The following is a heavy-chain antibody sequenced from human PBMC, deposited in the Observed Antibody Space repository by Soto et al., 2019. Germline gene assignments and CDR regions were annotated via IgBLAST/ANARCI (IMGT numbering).Heavy chain of an antibody. CDR2: IYPGDSDT. V-gene: IGHV5-51*01. D-gene: IGHD6-13*01. CDR3: ARMYSSNWYPVYYYYYMDV. Sequence: GESLKISCKGSGYSFTSYWIGWVRQMPGKGLEWMGIIYPGDSDTRYSPSFQGQVTISADKSISTAYLQWSSLKASDTAMYYCARMYSSNWYPVYYYYYMDVWGKGTTVTVSS. CDR1: GYSFTSYW. J-gene: IGHJ6*03.